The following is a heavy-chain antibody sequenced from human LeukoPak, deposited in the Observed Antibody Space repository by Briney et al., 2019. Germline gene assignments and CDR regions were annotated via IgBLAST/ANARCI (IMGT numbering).Heavy chain of an antibody. CDR3: ARVSDYTHWFDP. Sequence: ASVKVSCKASGGTFSSYAISWVRQAPGQGLEWMGGIIPIFGTANYAQKFQGRVTITTDESTSTAYMELSSLRSEDTAVYYCARVSDYTHWFDPWGQGTLVTVSS. CDR2: IIPIFGTA. D-gene: IGHD4-11*01. CDR1: GGTFSSYA. J-gene: IGHJ5*02. V-gene: IGHV1-69*05.